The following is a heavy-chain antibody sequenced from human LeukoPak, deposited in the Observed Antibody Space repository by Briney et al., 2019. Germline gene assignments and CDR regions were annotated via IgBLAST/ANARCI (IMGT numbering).Heavy chain of an antibody. CDR1: GFTFSSYW. J-gene: IGHJ6*02. V-gene: IGHV3-7*03. CDR2: INHNGNVN. Sequence: GGSLRLSCAASGFTFSSYWVNWARQAPGKGLEWVASINHNGNVNYYVDSVKGRFTISRDNAKSSLYLQMSNLRAEDTAVYFCARGGGLDVWGQGATVTVSS. D-gene: IGHD3-16*01. CDR3: ARGGGLDV.